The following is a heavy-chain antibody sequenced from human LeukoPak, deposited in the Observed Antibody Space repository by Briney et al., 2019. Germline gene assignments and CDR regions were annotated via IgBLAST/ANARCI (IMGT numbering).Heavy chain of an antibody. V-gene: IGHV1-2*02. Sequence: ASVKVSCKASGYTFTGYYMHWVRQAPGQGLEWMGWINPNSGGTSYAQKFQGRVSLTRDTSISTAYMELSSLRSDDTAVYYCARDHNWGPDYWGQGTLVSVSS. D-gene: IGHD7-27*01. CDR1: GYTFTGYY. J-gene: IGHJ4*02. CDR3: ARDHNWGPDY. CDR2: INPNSGGT.